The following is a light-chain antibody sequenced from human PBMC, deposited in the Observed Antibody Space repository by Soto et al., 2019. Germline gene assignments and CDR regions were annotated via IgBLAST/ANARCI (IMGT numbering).Light chain of an antibody. Sequence: DIQMTQSPSSLSASVGDRVTITCQASQDIKNYLNWYQQKPGKAPKLLIYEASNLETGVPSRVSGSGSGRSFTFTISSLQPEDIATYYCQQCDDFITFGGGTRMEIK. CDR2: EAS. V-gene: IGKV1-33*01. CDR3: QQCDDFIT. J-gene: IGKJ4*01. CDR1: QDIKNY.